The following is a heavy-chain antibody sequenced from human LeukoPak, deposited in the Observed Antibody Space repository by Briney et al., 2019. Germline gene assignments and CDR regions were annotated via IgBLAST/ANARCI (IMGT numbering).Heavy chain of an antibody. J-gene: IGHJ6*02. CDR3: AKDIHRRAAADPRLYYYYGMDV. CDR2: ISWNSGSI. D-gene: IGHD6-13*01. V-gene: IGHV3-9*01. Sequence: PGRSLRLSCAASGFTFDDYAMHWVRQAPGKGLEWVSGISWNSGSIGYADSVKGRFTISRDNAKNSLYLQMNSLRAEDTALYYCAKDIHRRAAADPRLYYYYGMDVWGQGTTVTVSS. CDR1: GFTFDDYA.